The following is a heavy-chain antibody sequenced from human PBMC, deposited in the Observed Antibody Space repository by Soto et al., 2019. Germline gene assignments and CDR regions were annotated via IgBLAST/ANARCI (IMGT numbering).Heavy chain of an antibody. CDR3: ARDGYGDYFVGMDV. CDR1: AGSISSGGYY. CDR2: IYYSGST. V-gene: IGHV4-31*03. Sequence: QVQLQESVPGLVKPSQTLSLTCTVSAGSISSGGYYWSWIRQHPGKGLEWIGYIYYSGSTYYNPSHKSRVTISVDTSKNQFSLKLSSVTAADTAVYYCARDGYGDYFVGMDVWGQGTTVTVAS. J-gene: IGHJ6*02. D-gene: IGHD4-17*01.